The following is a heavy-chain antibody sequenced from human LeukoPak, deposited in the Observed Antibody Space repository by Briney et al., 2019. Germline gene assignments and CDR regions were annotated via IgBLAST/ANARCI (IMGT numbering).Heavy chain of an antibody. CDR1: GYTFTSYY. V-gene: IGHV1-46*01. D-gene: IGHD3-22*01. CDR2: INPSGGST. Sequence: ASVKVSCKASGYTFTSYYMHWVRQAPGQGLEWMGIINPSGGSTSYAQKFQGRVTITADESTSTAYMELSSLRSEDTAVYYCARSGIDYDSSGYYYVDYFDYWGQGTLVTVSS. J-gene: IGHJ4*02. CDR3: ARSGIDYDSSGYYYVDYFDY.